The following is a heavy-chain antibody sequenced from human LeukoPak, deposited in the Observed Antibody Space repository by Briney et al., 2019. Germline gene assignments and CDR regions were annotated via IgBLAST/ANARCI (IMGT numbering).Heavy chain of an antibody. V-gene: IGHV4-39*01. CDR3: ARQTGSGLFILP. J-gene: IGHJ4*02. CDR2: IYYSGNT. D-gene: IGHD3/OR15-3a*01. Sequence: SETLSLTCTVSGVSISSSNSYWGWIRQPPGKGLEGIGSIYYSGNTYYNASLKSQVSISIDTSKNQFSLRLTSVTAADTAVYYCARQTGSGLFILPGGQGTLVTVSS. CDR1: GVSISSSNSY.